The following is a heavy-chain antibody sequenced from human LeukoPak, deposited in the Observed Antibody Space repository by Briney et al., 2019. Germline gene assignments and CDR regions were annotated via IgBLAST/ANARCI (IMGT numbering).Heavy chain of an antibody. J-gene: IGHJ4*02. CDR3: ARLGGYYDPPDF. Sequence: PSETLSLTCTVSGDSISRSTYYWGWIRQPPGEALEWIGTVHRSGSTYHNPSLKSRVTVSVDTSKNQFSLNLSSVTAADTAVFYCARLGGYYDPPDFWGQGTLVTVSS. CDR1: GDSISRSTYY. CDR2: VHRSGST. V-gene: IGHV4-39*01. D-gene: IGHD3-22*01.